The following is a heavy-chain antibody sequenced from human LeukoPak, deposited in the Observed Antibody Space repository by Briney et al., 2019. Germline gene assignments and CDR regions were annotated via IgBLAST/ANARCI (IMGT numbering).Heavy chain of an antibody. D-gene: IGHD6-19*01. CDR1: GGSFSDYY. V-gene: IGHV4-34*01. CDR3: VREREESGAWYERPHFDY. CDR2: INHSGST. J-gene: IGHJ4*02. Sequence: SETLSLTCAVYGGSFSDYYWAWIRQSPGKRLEWIGQINHSGSTNYNPSLKSRVTISVDTSESQFSLKVNFMTAADTAVYYCVREREESGAWYERPHFDYWGQGALVTVSS.